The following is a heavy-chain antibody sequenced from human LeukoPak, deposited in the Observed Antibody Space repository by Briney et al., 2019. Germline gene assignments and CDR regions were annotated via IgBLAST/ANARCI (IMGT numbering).Heavy chain of an antibody. J-gene: IGHJ4*02. CDR3: ARAVGIVVVPAVVYFDY. V-gene: IGHV4-30-2*01. CDR2: IYHSGST. D-gene: IGHD2-2*03. Sequence: PSETLSLTCAVSVGSISSGGYSWSWIRQPPGKGLEWIVYIYHSGSTYYNPSLKSRVTISVDRSKNQFSLKLSSVTAADTAVYYCARAVGIVVVPAVVYFDYWGQGTLVTVSS. CDR1: VGSISSGGYS.